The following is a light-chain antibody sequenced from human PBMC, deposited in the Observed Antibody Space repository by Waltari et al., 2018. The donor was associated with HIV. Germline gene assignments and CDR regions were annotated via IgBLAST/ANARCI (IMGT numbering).Light chain of an antibody. CDR1: SSDVGSYNL. CDR3: CSYAGSSTLV. CDR2: EVS. Sequence: QSALTQPASVSGSPGQSITIPSTGTSSDVGSYNLVSWYQQHPGKAPKLMIYEVSKRPSGVSNRSSGSKSGNTASLTISGLQAEDEADYYCCSYAGSSTLVFGGGTKLTVL. J-gene: IGLJ2*01. V-gene: IGLV2-23*02.